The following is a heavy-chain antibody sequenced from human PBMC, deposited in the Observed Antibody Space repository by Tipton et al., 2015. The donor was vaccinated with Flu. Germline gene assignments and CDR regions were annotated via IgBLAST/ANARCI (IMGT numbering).Heavy chain of an antibody. V-gene: IGHV4-61*02. CDR1: GGSLSSGSFH. D-gene: IGHD3-16*01. CDR3: ARERPWGYFDN. CDR2: IYTSGSP. Sequence: TLSLTCTVSGGSLSSGSFHWNWIRQPAGKGLEWIGRIYTSGSPEYSPSLKSRVTISVDTSDHQFSLTLSSVTAADTAVYYCARERPWGYFDNWGQGALVTVSS. J-gene: IGHJ4*02.